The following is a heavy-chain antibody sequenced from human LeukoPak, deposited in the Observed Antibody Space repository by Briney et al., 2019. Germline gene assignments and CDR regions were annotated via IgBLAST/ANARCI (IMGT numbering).Heavy chain of an antibody. D-gene: IGHD6-13*01. V-gene: IGHV4-39*07. CDR2: IYYSGST. CDR1: GGFISSSSYY. CDR3: ARVYSSSWYYTGNWFDP. Sequence: SETLSLTCTVSGGFISSSSYYWGWIRQPPGKGLEWIGSIYYSGSTYYNPSLKSRVTISVDTSKNQFSLKLSSVTAADTAVYYCARVYSSSWYYTGNWFDPWGQGTLVTVSS. J-gene: IGHJ5*02.